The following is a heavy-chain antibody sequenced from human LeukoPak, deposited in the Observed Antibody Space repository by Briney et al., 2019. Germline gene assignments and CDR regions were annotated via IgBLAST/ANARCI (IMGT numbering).Heavy chain of an antibody. CDR2: INPNSGGT. J-gene: IGHJ4*02. Sequence: ASVKVSCKASGYTFTSYGISWVRQAPGQGLEWMGWINPNSGGTNYAQKFQGRVTMTRDTSISTAYMELSRLRSDDTAVYYCARDRGIVVEKTFDYWGQGTLVTVSS. V-gene: IGHV1-2*02. CDR3: ARDRGIVVEKTFDY. CDR1: GYTFTSYG. D-gene: IGHD3-22*01.